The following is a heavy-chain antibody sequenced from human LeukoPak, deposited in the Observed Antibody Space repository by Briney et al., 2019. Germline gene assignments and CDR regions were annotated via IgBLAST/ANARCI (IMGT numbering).Heavy chain of an antibody. CDR2: MSPSGTT. V-gene: IGHV4-61*01. D-gene: IGHD3-22*01. CDR1: GDSVSSGSYY. Sequence: PSGTLSLTCTVSGDSVSSGSYYLSWIRQPPGTGLDWITYMSPSGTTKYNPSLKSRVTTSVDTSRTQFSLRLSSVTAADTAVYYCARGQDDRSGTFDYWGQGILVTVSS. J-gene: IGHJ4*02. CDR3: ARGQDDRSGTFDY.